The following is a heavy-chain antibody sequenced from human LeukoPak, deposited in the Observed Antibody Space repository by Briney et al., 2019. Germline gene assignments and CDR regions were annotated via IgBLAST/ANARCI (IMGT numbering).Heavy chain of an antibody. J-gene: IGHJ5*02. D-gene: IGHD4-17*01. Sequence: HPGGSLRLSCAASGFTFSSYSMNWVRQAPGKGLEWVSSISSSSSYIYYADSVKGRFTISRDNAKNSLYLQTNSLRAEDTAVYYCARVDYGDYWFDPWGQGTLVTVSS. CDR3: ARVDYGDYWFDP. CDR1: GFTFSSYS. V-gene: IGHV3-21*01. CDR2: ISSSSSYI.